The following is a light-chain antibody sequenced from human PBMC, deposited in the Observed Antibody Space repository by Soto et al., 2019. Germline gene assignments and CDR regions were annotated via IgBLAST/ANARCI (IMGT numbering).Light chain of an antibody. CDR3: QQYNSYSGWT. J-gene: IGKJ1*01. Sequence: DIQMTQSPSTLSASVRDRVTITCRASQSISSWLAWYQQKPGKAPKLLIYDASSLESGVPSRFSGSGSGTEFTLTISSLQPDDFATYYCQQYNSYSGWTFGQGTKVDIK. CDR2: DAS. V-gene: IGKV1-5*01. CDR1: QSISSW.